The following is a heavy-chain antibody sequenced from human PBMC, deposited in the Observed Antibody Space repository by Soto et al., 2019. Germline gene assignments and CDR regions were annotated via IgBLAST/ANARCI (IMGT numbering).Heavy chain of an antibody. Sequence: QVQLVESGGGVVQPGRSLRLSCAASGFTFSSYGMHWVRQAPGKGLEWVAVISYDGSNKYYADSVKGRFTISRDNSKNALYIQMNSLRAEDTAVYYCAKSFDGITIFGVVIREGAFDIWGQGTMVTVSS. J-gene: IGHJ3*02. CDR3: AKSFDGITIFGVVIREGAFDI. CDR2: ISYDGSNK. CDR1: GFTFSSYG. V-gene: IGHV3-30*18. D-gene: IGHD3-3*01.